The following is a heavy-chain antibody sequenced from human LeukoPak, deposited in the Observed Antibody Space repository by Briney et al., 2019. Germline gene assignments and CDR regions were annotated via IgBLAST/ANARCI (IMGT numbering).Heavy chain of an antibody. D-gene: IGHD6-13*01. J-gene: IGHJ4*02. Sequence: GGSLRLSRAASGFTFSNFAMTWVRQAPGKGLEWVSSTVGSSSTYYADSLKGRFTISRDNAKNSLYLQMNSLRAEDTAVYYCARIGAGSSRDYWGQGTLVTVSS. CDR2: TVGSSST. V-gene: IGHV3-21*01. CDR3: ARIGAGSSRDY. CDR1: GFTFSNFA.